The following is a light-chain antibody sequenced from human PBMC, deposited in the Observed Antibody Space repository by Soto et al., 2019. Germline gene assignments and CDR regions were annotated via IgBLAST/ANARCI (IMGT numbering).Light chain of an antibody. Sequence: QSVLTQPAPLSGSPGQSIAISCPGTSSAVGAYDFVSWYQQHPDKAPKLMIYEVSHRPSGVSYRFSGSKPVNTATLTISGLQAEDEADYYCSSYTTSSTRVFGTGTKVTVL. CDR1: SSAVGAYDF. V-gene: IGLV2-14*03. CDR3: SSYTTSSTRV. J-gene: IGLJ1*01. CDR2: EVS.